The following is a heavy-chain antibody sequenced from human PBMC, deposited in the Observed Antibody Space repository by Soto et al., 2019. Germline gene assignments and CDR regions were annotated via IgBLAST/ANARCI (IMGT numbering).Heavy chain of an antibody. Sequence: QVQLQESGPGLVKPSETLSLTCTVSGGSISSYYWSWIRQPPGKGLEWIGYIYYSGSTNYNPSLKSRVTISVDTSKKQFSLKLSSVTAAETAVYYCARAWGYYFDYWGQGTLVTVSS. V-gene: IGHV4-59*01. D-gene: IGHD3-16*01. CDR1: GGSISSYY. CDR3: ARAWGYYFDY. J-gene: IGHJ4*02. CDR2: IYYSGST.